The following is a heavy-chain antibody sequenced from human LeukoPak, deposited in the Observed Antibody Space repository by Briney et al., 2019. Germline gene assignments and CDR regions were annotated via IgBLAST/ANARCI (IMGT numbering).Heavy chain of an antibody. CDR2: IIPIFGTA. V-gene: IGHV1-69*13. CDR3: AGPAELRFDY. Sequence: GASVKVSCKASGYTFTSYGISWVRQAPGQGLEWMGGIIPIFGTANYAQKFQGRVTITADESTSTAYMELSSLRSEDTAVYYCAGPAELRFDYWGQGTLVTVSS. CDR1: GYTFTSYG. J-gene: IGHJ4*02. D-gene: IGHD5-12*01.